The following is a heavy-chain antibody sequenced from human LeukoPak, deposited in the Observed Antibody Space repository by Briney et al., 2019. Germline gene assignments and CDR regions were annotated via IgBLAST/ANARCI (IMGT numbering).Heavy chain of an antibody. J-gene: IGHJ4*02. D-gene: IGHD6-6*01. Sequence: GGSLRLSCAASGFTFSSYWMHWVRQAPGKGLVWVSRINSDGSSTSYADSVKGRFTISRDNAKNTLYLQMNSLRAEDTAVYYCARAGSAARPNRDFDYWGQGTLVTVS. CDR3: ARAGSAARPNRDFDY. V-gene: IGHV3-74*01. CDR1: GFTFSSYW. CDR2: INSDGSST.